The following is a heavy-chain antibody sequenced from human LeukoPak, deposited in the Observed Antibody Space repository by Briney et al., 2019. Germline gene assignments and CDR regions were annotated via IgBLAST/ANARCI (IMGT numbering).Heavy chain of an antibody. J-gene: IGHJ2*01. D-gene: IGHD3-3*01. CDR2: INHSGST. CDR1: GGSFSGYY. Sequence: PSETLSLTCAVYGGSFSGYYWSWIRQPPGKGLEWIGEINHSGSTNYNPSLKSRVTISVDTSKNQFSLKLRSVTAADTALYYCARPPFYDFWRRYRQGGLRYFDLWGSGTLVTVS. CDR3: ARPPFYDFWRRYRQGGLRYFDL. V-gene: IGHV4-34*01.